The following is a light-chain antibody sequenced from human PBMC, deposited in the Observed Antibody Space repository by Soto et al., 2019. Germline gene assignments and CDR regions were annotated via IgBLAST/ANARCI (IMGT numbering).Light chain of an antibody. CDR3: SAYAGSNILV. CDR1: SSDVGGYND. J-gene: IGLJ2*01. V-gene: IGLV2-8*01. Sequence: QSALTQPPSASGSPGQSITISFTGTSSDVGGYNDVSWYQQHPGKDPTLIIHEVNKRPSGVPDRVSGSKSGNTDSLTVTGLQAEDEADYYCSAYAGSNILVFVEGTKVTVL. CDR2: EVN.